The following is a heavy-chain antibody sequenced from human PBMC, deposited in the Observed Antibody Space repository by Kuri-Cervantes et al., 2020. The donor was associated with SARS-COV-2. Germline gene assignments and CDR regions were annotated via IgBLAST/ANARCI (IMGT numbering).Heavy chain of an antibody. Sequence: SETLSLTCTVSGGSISSGGYYWGWIRQPPGKGLEFIGTIYYDGRTYYNTSLKSRVTISVDTSKNRFSLKLSSVTAADTAVYYCARHDYWGQGTLVTVSS. CDR3: ARHDY. CDR2: IYYDGRT. V-gene: IGHV4-39*01. J-gene: IGHJ4*02. CDR1: GGSISSGGYY.